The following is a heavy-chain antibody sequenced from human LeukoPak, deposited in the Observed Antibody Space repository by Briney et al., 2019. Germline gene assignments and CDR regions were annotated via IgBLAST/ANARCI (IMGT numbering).Heavy chain of an antibody. Sequence: GGSLRLSCAASGFTFSDYYMSWIRQAPRKGLEWLSYIYGIDSTISYAASVKGRFTISRNNAKNSLYLQMNSLRAEDTAVYYCARDAYYYDSSSYYRNAFDIWGQGTVVTVSS. V-gene: IGHV3-11*01. CDR2: IYGIDSTI. D-gene: IGHD3-22*01. CDR1: GFTFSDYY. J-gene: IGHJ3*02. CDR3: ARDAYYYDSSSYYRNAFDI.